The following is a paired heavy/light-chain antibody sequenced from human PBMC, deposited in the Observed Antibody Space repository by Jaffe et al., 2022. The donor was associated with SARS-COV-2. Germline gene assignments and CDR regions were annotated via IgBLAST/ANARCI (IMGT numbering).Heavy chain of an antibody. Sequence: EVQALESGGGLVQPGGSLRLSCVVSGLTFSRYAMTWVRQAPGKGLEWVSSITGSGSGTRYADSVKGRFAVSRDNSRNTLYLQMNSLRDEDTATYYCGNDPNGDYVGAFDFWGQGTMVTVS. CDR3: GNDPNGDYVGAFDF. V-gene: IGHV3-23*01. D-gene: IGHD4-17*01. CDR1: GLTFSRYA. CDR2: ITGSGSGT. J-gene: IGHJ3*01.
Light chain of an antibody. J-gene: IGKJ4*01. Sequence: EIVLTQSPGTLSLSPGERATLSCRASQSVTSDYLAWYQQRPGQAPRLLIYGTSARATGIPDRFSGSGSGTDFTLTISRLEPEDFAVYYCQQYGPSPLTFGGGAKVEIK. V-gene: IGKV3-20*01. CDR1: QSVTSDY. CDR3: QQYGPSPLT. CDR2: GTS.